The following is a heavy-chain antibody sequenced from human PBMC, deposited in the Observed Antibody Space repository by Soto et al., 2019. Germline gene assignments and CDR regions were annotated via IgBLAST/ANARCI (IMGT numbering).Heavy chain of an antibody. V-gene: IGHV4-34*01. CDR3: ARGTWAAVAPRPPFDL. CDR1: GGSFSGYY. J-gene: IGHJ2*01. CDR2: INHSGST. Sequence: QVQLQQWGAGLLKPSETLSLTCAVYGGSFSGYYWSWIRQPPGKGLEWIGEINHSGSTNYNPSLKSRVSISVDTSKNQFSLKLSSVTAADSAVYYCARGTWAAVAPRPPFDLWGRGTLVTVSS. D-gene: IGHD6-19*01.